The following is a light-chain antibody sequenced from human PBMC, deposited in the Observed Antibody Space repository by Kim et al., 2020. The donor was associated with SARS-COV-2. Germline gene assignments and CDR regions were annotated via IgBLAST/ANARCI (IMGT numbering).Light chain of an antibody. CDR1: QDISNY. J-gene: IGKJ1*01. CDR3: QKYDSYPWT. V-gene: IGKV1-27*01. Sequence: DIQMTQSPSSLSASVGDRVAITCRASQDISNYLAWFQLKPGKAPKLLIYAASALQPGVPSRFSGSGSGTDFTLTVSSLQPEDVATYYCQKYDSYPWTFGQGTQVDIK. CDR2: AAS.